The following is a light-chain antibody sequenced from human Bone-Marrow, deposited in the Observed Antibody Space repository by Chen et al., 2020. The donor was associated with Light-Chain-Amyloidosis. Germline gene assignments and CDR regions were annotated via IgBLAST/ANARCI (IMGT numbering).Light chain of an antibody. Sequence: QSALTQPASVSGSPGQSIPISCTRTSGDVGTYNYVSWYQQHPGKAPKVMIYAVSNRPSGVSNRFSGSKSGNTASMTISGLQAEDEADYYCSSFTSSSSYVFGPGTKVTVL. CDR1: SGDVGTYNY. CDR2: AVS. J-gene: IGLJ1*01. V-gene: IGLV2-14*01. CDR3: SSFTSSSSYV.